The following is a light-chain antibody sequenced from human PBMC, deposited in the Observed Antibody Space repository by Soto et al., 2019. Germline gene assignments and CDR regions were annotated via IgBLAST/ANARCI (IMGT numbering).Light chain of an antibody. CDR1: RSVDTD. CDR2: GAS. V-gene: IGKV3-11*01. Sequence: EIVMTQSPATLSVSPGDSATLSCRASRSVDTDLAWYQQKPGQAPRLLVYGASNRATGIPARFSGSGSGTDFTLTIGSLEPEDFAVYYCQQRSTWPPFTFGPGTKVDIK. J-gene: IGKJ3*01. CDR3: QQRSTWPPFT.